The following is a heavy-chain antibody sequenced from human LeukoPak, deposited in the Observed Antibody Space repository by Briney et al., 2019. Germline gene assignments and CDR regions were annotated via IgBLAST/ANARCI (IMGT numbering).Heavy chain of an antibody. CDR3: ARETLYSSGWKFDY. J-gene: IGHJ4*02. CDR1: GGSISNQY. Sequence: PSETLSLTCTVSGGSISNQYWSWIRQPAGEGLEWIGRIYTSGRTNFNPSLKSRITISVDESTNQFSLKLTSVTAADTAVYFCARETLYSSGWKFDYWGQGTQVAVSS. V-gene: IGHV4-4*07. D-gene: IGHD6-19*01. CDR2: IYTSGRT.